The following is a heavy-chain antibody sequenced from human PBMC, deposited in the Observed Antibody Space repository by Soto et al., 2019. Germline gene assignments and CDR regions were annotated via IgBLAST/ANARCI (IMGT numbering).Heavy chain of an antibody. D-gene: IGHD2-15*01. Sequence: QVQLVESGGGVVQPGRSLRLSCAASGFTCSSYGMHWVRQAPGKGLEWVAVISYDGSNKYYADSVKGRFTISRDNSKNTLYLQMNSLRAEDTAVYYCAKARDIVVVVAALQHWGQGTLVTVSS. J-gene: IGHJ1*01. CDR2: ISYDGSNK. CDR1: GFTCSSYG. V-gene: IGHV3-30*18. CDR3: AKARDIVVVVAALQH.